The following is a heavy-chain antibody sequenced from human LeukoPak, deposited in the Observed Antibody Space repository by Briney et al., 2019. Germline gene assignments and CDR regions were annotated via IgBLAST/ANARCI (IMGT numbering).Heavy chain of an antibody. CDR3: ARGLNLYSSSSHFDY. Sequence: ASVKVSCKASGYTFTGYYMHWVRQAPGQGLEWMGWINPNSGGTNYAQKFQGGVTMTRDTSISTAYMELSRLRSDDTAVYYCARGLNLYSSSSHFDYWGQGTLVTVSS. D-gene: IGHD6-6*01. CDR1: GYTFTGYY. V-gene: IGHV1-2*02. J-gene: IGHJ4*02. CDR2: INPNSGGT.